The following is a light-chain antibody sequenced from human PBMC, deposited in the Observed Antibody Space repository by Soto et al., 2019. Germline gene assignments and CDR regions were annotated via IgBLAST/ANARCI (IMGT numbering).Light chain of an antibody. Sequence: QSALTQHPSASGSHGQSVTISCTGTSRDVGSYNYVSWYQQHPGKAPKLLIYEVSKRPSGVPDRFSGSKSGNTASLTVSGLQADDEADYFCSSYAGSNNVVFGGGTKLTVL. CDR2: EVS. CDR3: SSYAGSNNVV. CDR1: SRDVGSYNY. V-gene: IGLV2-8*01. J-gene: IGLJ3*02.